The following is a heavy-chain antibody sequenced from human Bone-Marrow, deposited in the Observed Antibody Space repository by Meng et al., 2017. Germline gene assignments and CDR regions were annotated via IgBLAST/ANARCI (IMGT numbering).Heavy chain of an antibody. V-gene: IGHV1-2*06. J-gene: IGHJ4*02. CDR3: ARDEDISAAGKLFGDY. CDR2: IDPNNDHT. Sequence: QVQLVHAGPEGKKPGASVKLSCKPSGYHLPAYWIHRLRQAPGQGLEWMGRIDPNNDHTQYAQNFQGRVTMTSDTSISTVYMELNGLRSDDTAVYYCARDEDISAAGKLFGDYWGQGTLVTVSS. CDR1: GYHLPAYW. D-gene: IGHD6-13*01.